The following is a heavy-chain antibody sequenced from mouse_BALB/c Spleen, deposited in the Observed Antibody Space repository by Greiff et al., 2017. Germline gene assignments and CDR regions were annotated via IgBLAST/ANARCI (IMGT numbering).Heavy chain of an antibody. CDR1: GYTFTSYT. J-gene: IGHJ4*01. V-gene: IGHV1-4*01. CDR2: INPSSGYT. CDR3: AREFGYYAMDY. Sequence: VQLQQSVAELARPGASVKMSCKASGYTFTSYTMHWVKQRPGQGLEWIGYINPSSGYTNYNQKFKDKATLTADKSSSTAYMQLSSLTSEDSAVYYCAREFGYYAMDYWGQGTSVTVSS.